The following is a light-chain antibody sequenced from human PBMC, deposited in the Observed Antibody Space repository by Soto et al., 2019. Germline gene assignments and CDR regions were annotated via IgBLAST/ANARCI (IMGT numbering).Light chain of an antibody. CDR3: QQRINWPFS. CDR1: QSVSSY. V-gene: IGKV3-11*01. Sequence: EIVLTQSPATLSLSPGERATLSCRASQSVSSYLAWYQHKPGQAPRLLIYDASIRAPGIPARFSGSGSGTDFTLTISSLEPEDFAVYYCQQRINWPFSCGQGTRREIK. J-gene: IGKJ5*01. CDR2: DAS.